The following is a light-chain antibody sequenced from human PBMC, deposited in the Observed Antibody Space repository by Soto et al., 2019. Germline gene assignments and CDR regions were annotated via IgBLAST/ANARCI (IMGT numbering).Light chain of an antibody. CDR3: QQYNSYRRT. CDR1: QSVSSY. J-gene: IGKJ1*01. CDR2: DAS. Sequence: EIVLTQSPATLSLSPGERATLSCRASQSVSSYLAWYQQKPGQAPRLLIYDASNRATGIPARFSGSGSGTDFTLTISSLEPEDFATYYCQQYNSYRRTFGQGTKVEIK. V-gene: IGKV3-11*01.